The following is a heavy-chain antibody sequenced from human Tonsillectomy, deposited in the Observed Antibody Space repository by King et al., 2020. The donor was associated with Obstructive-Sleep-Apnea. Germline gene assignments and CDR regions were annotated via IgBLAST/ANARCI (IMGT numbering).Heavy chain of an antibody. Sequence: QLQESGPGLVKPSETLSLTCTVSGGSISSYYWSWIRQPPGKGLEWIGYIYYSWSTNYNPSLKSRVTMSVDTSKNQFSLNLSSVTAADTAVYHCARQHADYYYYGMDVWGQGTTVTVSS. V-gene: IGHV4-59*08. D-gene: IGHD6-25*01. CDR1: GGSISSYY. CDR2: IYYSWST. CDR3: ARQHADYYYYGMDV. J-gene: IGHJ6*02.